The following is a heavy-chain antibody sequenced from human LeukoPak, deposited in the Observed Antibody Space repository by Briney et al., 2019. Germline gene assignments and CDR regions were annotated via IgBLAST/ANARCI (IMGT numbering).Heavy chain of an antibody. J-gene: IGHJ3*02. D-gene: IGHD3-22*01. Sequence: PGGSLRLSCAAPGFTFGDYAMPWVRQAPGKGLEWVAGIKWNSGSIAYADSVKGRFTISRDNAKNSLYLQMNSLRAKDTALYYCAKDKDSSGYYSGAFDIWGQGTMVTVSS. CDR1: GFTFGDYA. V-gene: IGHV3-9*01. CDR2: IKWNSGSI. CDR3: AKDKDSSGYYSGAFDI.